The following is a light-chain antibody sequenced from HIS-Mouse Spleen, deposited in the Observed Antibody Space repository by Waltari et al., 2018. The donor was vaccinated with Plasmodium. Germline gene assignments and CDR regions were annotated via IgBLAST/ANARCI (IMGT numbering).Light chain of an antibody. CDR3: CSYAGSSTWV. CDR1: SSDVWSYNL. CDR2: EGS. V-gene: IGLV2-23*01. J-gene: IGLJ3*02. Sequence: QSALTHPASVSGSPGQSITISCPGTSSDVWSYNLFSWYQQHPGKAPKLMIYEGSKRPSGVSNRFSGSKSGNTASLTISGLQAEDEADYYCCSYAGSSTWVFGGGTKLTVL.